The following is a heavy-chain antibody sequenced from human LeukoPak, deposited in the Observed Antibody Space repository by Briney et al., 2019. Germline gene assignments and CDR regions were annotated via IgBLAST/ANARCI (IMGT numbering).Heavy chain of an antibody. V-gene: IGHV3-23*01. J-gene: IGHJ4*02. D-gene: IGHD4-17*01. CDR3: ASMTTVTYTTFDY. Sequence: GGSLRLSCAASGFTFSSYAMSWVSQAPGKGLEWVSAISGSGGSTYYADSVKGRFTISRDNSKNTLYLQMNSLRAEDTAVYYCASMTTVTYTTFDYWGQGTLVTVSS. CDR2: ISGSGGST. CDR1: GFTFSSYA.